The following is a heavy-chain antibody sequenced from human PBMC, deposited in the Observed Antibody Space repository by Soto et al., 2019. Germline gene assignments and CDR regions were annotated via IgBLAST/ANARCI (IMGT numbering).Heavy chain of an antibody. V-gene: IGHV3-30*18. Sequence: QVQLVESGGGVVQPGRSLRLSCAASGFTFSSYGMHWVRQAPGNGLEWVAVISYDGSNKYYADSVKGRFTISRDNSKNTLYLQMNSLRAEDTAVYYCSNSADYYYYYMDVWGKGTTVTVSS. D-gene: IGHD2-15*01. CDR3: SNSADYYYYYMDV. J-gene: IGHJ6*03. CDR1: GFTFSSYG. CDR2: ISYDGSNK.